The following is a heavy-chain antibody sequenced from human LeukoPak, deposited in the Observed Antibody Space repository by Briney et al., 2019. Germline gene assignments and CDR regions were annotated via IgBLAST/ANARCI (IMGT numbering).Heavy chain of an antibody. CDR1: GYTFTGYY. CDR3: ARTAGTRYYYGMDV. J-gene: IGHJ6*02. D-gene: IGHD1-1*01. V-gene: IGHV1-2*04. CDR2: INPNSGGT. Sequence: ASVKVSCKASGYTFTGYYMHWVRQAPGRGLEWMGWINPNSGGTNYAQKFQGWVTMTRDTSISTAYMELSRLRSDDTAVYYCARTAGTRYYYGMDVWGQGTTVTVSS.